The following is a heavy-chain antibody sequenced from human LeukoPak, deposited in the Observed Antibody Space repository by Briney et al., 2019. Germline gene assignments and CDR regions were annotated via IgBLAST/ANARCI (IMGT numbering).Heavy chain of an antibody. V-gene: IGHV3-7*01. CDR1: GFTFSRCW. J-gene: IGHJ4*02. D-gene: IGHD4/OR15-4a*01. Sequence: GGSLRLSCAASGFTFSRCWMKWVRQAPGKGLEWVANIKEDGSDKYYVDSVKGRFTISRDNAKNSLILQMNSLRVEDTAVYYCASSVVVTTRGAYDYWGQGTLVTVSS. CDR2: IKEDGSDK. CDR3: ASSVVVTTRGAYDY.